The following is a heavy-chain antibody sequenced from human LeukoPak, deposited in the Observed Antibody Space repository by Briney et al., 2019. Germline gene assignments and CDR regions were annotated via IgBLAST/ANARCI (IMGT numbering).Heavy chain of an antibody. CDR1: GYTFTSYD. D-gene: IGHD6-13*01. Sequence: WASVKVSCKASGYTFTSYDINWVRQATGQGLGWMGWMNPNSGNTGYAQKFQGRVTMTRNTSISTAYMELSSLRSEDTAVYYCVAAAGLGWFDPWGQGTLVTVSS. CDR3: VAAAGLGWFDP. V-gene: IGHV1-8*01. J-gene: IGHJ5*02. CDR2: MNPNSGNT.